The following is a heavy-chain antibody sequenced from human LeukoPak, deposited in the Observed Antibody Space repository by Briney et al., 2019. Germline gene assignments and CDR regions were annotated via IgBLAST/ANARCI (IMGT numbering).Heavy chain of an antibody. V-gene: IGHV4-61*02. CDR3: ARERGDLVVDY. J-gene: IGHJ4*02. CDR1: GGSISSGSYY. D-gene: IGHD2-15*01. Sequence: SETLSLTCTVSGGSISSGSYYWSWIRHPAGKGLEWIGRIYTSGSTNYNPSLKSRITISVDTSKNQFSLKLSSVTAADTALYYCARERGDLVVDYWGQGTLVTVSS. CDR2: IYTSGST.